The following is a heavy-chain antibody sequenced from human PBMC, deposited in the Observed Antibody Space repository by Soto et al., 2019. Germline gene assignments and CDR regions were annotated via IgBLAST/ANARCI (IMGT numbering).Heavy chain of an antibody. CDR2: ISTDNGNT. J-gene: IGHJ6*02. D-gene: IGHD6-13*01. CDR3: ARDGVGGGAAGISYYHHGMDV. V-gene: IGHV1-18*01. CDR1: GYTFTNYG. Sequence: QVQLVQSGAEVKKPGASVKVSCQASGYTFTNYGIRWVRQAPGQGLEWMGWISTDNGNTNSARKLQGRVTMTTDTSTSTAYMELRSLRSDDTAMYYCARDGVGGGAAGISYYHHGMDVWGQGTTVTVSS.